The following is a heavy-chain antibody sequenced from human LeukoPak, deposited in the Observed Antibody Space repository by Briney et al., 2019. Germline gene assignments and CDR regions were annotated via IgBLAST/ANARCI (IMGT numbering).Heavy chain of an antibody. J-gene: IGHJ4*02. D-gene: IGHD6-19*01. V-gene: IGHV1-46*01. CDR1: GYTFTSYG. CDR3: ARAEDSSSGPYYFDY. Sequence: ASVKVSCKASGYTFTSYGISWVRQAPGQGLEWMGIINPSGGSTSYAQKFQGRVTMTRDMSTSTIYMELSSLRSEDTAVYYCARAEDSSSGPYYFDYWGQGTLVTVSS. CDR2: INPSGGST.